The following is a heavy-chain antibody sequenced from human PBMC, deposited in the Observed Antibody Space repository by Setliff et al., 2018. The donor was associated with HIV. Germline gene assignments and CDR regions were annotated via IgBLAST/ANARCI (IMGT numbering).Heavy chain of an antibody. Sequence: ASVKVSCKASGYTFTGYFIHWVRQAPGQGLEWMGRIIPNSAGTNYAQEFQGRVTMTRDTSISTAHMELSRLRSDDTAVYYCATKVYCTNGVCLDAFDIWGQGTMVTVSS. CDR2: IIPNSAGT. J-gene: IGHJ3*02. CDR1: GYTFTGYF. V-gene: IGHV1-2*06. CDR3: ATKVYCTNGVCLDAFDI. D-gene: IGHD2-8*01.